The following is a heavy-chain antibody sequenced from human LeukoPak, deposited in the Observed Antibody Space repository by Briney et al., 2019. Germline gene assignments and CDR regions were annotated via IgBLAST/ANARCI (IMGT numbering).Heavy chain of an antibody. CDR1: GGSISSSSYY. J-gene: IGHJ4*02. D-gene: IGHD3-10*01. V-gene: IGHV4-39*07. Sequence: SETLSLICTVSGGSISSSSYYWGWIRQPPGKGLEWIGNIYYSGNTYYSPSLKSRVTISVDTSKNQFSLKLSSVTAADTAVYYCARDLGSYYFDYWGQGTLVTVSS. CDR2: IYYSGNT. CDR3: ARDLGSYYFDY.